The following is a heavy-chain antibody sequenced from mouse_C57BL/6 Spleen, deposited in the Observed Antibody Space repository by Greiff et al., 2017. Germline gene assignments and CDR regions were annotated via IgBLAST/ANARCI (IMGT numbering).Heavy chain of an antibody. CDR1: GYAFSSSW. CDR3: ARERLRSSYYFDY. Sequence: QVQLQQSGPELVKPGASVKISCKASGYAFSSSWMNWVKQRPGKGLEWIGRIYPGDGDTNYNGKFKGKATLTADKSSSTAYMQLSSLTSEDSAVYFCARERLRSSYYFDYWGQGTTLTVSA. J-gene: IGHJ2*01. V-gene: IGHV1-82*01. CDR2: IYPGDGDT. D-gene: IGHD2-2*01.